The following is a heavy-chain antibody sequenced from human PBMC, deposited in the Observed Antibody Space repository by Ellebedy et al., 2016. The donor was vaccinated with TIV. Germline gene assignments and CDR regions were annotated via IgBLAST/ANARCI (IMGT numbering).Heavy chain of an antibody. Sequence: AASVKVSCKASGGTFSSYAISWVRQAPGQGLEWMGGIIPIFGTANYAQKFQGRVTITADESTSTAYMELSSLRSEDTAVYYCAREGCSGGSCYPQKDYYYYGMDVWGQGTTVTVSS. CDR2: IIPIFGTA. J-gene: IGHJ6*02. CDR3: AREGCSGGSCYPQKDYYYYGMDV. V-gene: IGHV1-69*13. CDR1: GGTFSSYA. D-gene: IGHD2-15*01.